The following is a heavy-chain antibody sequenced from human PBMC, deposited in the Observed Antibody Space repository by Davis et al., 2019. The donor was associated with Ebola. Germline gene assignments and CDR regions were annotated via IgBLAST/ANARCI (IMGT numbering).Heavy chain of an antibody. CDR3: TRQSRDYYSDY. D-gene: IGHD3-22*01. CDR1: GFTFSDYY. Sequence: GGSLRLSCAASGFTFSDYYMSWVRQASGKGLEWVGRIRSKANSYATAYAASVKGRFTISRDDSKNTAYLQMNSLKTEDTAVYYCTRQSRDYYSDYWGQGTLVTVSS. J-gene: IGHJ4*02. V-gene: IGHV3-73*01. CDR2: IRSKANSYAT.